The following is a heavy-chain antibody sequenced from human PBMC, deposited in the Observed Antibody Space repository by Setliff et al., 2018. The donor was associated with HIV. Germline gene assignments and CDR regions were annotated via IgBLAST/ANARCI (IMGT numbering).Heavy chain of an antibody. D-gene: IGHD2-15*01. CDR1: GGSISSGSYY. J-gene: IGHJ3*02. CDR3: ARVVVVAATFAFDI. V-gene: IGHV4-61*02. CDR2: IYTSGST. Sequence: SETLSLTCTVSGGSISSGSYYWSWIRQPAGKGLEWIGRIYTSGSTNYNPSLKSRVTISVDTSKNQFSLKLSSVTAADTAVYYCARVVVVAATFAFDIWGQGTMVTVSS.